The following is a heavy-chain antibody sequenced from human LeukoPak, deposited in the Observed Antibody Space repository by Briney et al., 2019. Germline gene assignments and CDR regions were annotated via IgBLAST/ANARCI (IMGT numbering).Heavy chain of an antibody. V-gene: IGHV3-48*02. D-gene: IGHD6-19*01. J-gene: IGHJ4*02. CDR2: ISSSSSTI. CDR1: GFTFSSYG. Sequence: SGGSLRLSCAASGFTFSSYGMSWVRQAPGKGLEWVSYISSSSSTIYYADSVKGRFTISRDNAKNSLYLQTNSLRDEDTAVYYCARARSGWYFDYWGQGTLVTVSS. CDR3: ARARSGWYFDY.